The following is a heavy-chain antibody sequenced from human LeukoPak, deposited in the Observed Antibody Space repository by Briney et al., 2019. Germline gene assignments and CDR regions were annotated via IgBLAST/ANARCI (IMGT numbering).Heavy chain of an antibody. CDR3: TKDLYGSGSKSCGMDV. Sequence: GRSLRLSCAASGFTLRSYAMHWVRQAPGKGLEWVADISYDGSNKYYADSVRGRFTISRDNSKNTLYLQMNSLGAEDTAVYCCTKDLYGSGSKSCGMDVWGKGTTVTVSS. V-gene: IGHV3-30*04. J-gene: IGHJ6*04. CDR2: ISYDGSNK. CDR1: GFTLRSYA. D-gene: IGHD3-10*01.